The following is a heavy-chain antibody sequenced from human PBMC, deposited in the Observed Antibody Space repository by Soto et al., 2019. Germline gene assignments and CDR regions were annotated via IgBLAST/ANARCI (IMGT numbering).Heavy chain of an antibody. CDR3: ARDDYDILTGGRYYFDY. V-gene: IGHV1-18*01. J-gene: IGHJ4*02. D-gene: IGHD3-9*01. CDR1: GYTFTSYG. CDR2: INAYNGNT. Sequence: ASVKVSCKASGYTFTSYGISWVRQAPGQGLEWMGWINAYNGNTNYAQKLQGRVTMTTDTSTSTAYMELRSLRSDDTAVYYCARDDYDILTGGRYYFDYWGQGTLVTVSS.